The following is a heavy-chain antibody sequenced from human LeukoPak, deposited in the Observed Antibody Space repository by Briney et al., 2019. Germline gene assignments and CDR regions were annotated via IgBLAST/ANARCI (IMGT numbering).Heavy chain of an antibody. CDR2: IWYDGSNK. CDR1: GFTFSSYG. J-gene: IGHJ4*02. Sequence: GGSLRLSCAASGFTFSSYGMHCVRQAPGKGLEWVAVIWYDGSNKYYADSVKGRFTISRDNSKNTLYLQMNSLRAEDTAVYYCARDLDYYDSSGYPFDYWGQGTLVTVSS. CDR3: ARDLDYYDSSGYPFDY. D-gene: IGHD3-22*01. V-gene: IGHV3-33*01.